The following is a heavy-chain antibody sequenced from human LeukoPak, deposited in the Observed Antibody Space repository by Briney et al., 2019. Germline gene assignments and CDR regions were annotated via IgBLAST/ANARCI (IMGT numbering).Heavy chain of an antibody. CDR2: INHSGSA. D-gene: IGHD3-3*01. V-gene: IGHV4-34*01. CDR1: GGSFSGYY. CDR3: ARAPFGVVNYAFDI. Sequence: SETLSLTCAVYGGSFSGYYWSWIRQPPGKGLEWIGEINHSGSANYNPSLKSRVTISVDTSKNQFSLKLSCVTATDTAVYYCARAPFGVVNYAFDIWGQGTMVTVSS. J-gene: IGHJ3*02.